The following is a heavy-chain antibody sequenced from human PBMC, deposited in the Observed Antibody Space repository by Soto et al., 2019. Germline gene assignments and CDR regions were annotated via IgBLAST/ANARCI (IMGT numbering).Heavy chain of an antibody. Sequence: SETLSLTCTVSGYSISNGGYYWSWIRQRPGEGLEWLGYIYYSGSTYYNPSLKSRVTISVDTSKNQFSLKLSSVTAADTAVYYCARGVAFYYYGMDAWGQGTTVTVSS. CDR3: ARGVAFYYYGMDA. J-gene: IGHJ6*02. D-gene: IGHD3-3*01. V-gene: IGHV4-31*03. CDR2: IYYSGST. CDR1: GYSISNGGYY.